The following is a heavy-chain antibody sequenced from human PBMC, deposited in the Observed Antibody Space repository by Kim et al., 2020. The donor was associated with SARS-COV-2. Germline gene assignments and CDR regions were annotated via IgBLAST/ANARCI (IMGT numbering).Heavy chain of an antibody. CDR3: ARDDDNRY. CDR2: ISYDGSNK. J-gene: IGHJ4*02. D-gene: IGHD3-22*01. Sequence: GGSLRLSCAASGFTFSSYAMHWVRQAPGKGLEWVAVISYDGSNKYYADSVKGRFTISRDNSKNTLYLQMNSLRAEDTAVYYCARDDDNRYWGQGTLVTVSS. V-gene: IGHV3-30*04. CDR1: GFTFSSYA.